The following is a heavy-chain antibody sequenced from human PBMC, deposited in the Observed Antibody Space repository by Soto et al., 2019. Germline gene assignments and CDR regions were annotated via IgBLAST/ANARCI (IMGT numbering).Heavy chain of an antibody. CDR2: FDPEDGET. Sequence: ASVKVSCKVSGYTLTELSMHWVRQAPGRGLEWMGGFDPEDGETIYAQKFQGRVTMTEDTSTDTAYMELSSLRSEDTAVYYCATDSRYYDGSGSWWFDPWGQGTLVTVSS. D-gene: IGHD3-22*01. V-gene: IGHV1-24*01. J-gene: IGHJ5*02. CDR1: GYTLTELS. CDR3: ATDSRYYDGSGSWWFDP.